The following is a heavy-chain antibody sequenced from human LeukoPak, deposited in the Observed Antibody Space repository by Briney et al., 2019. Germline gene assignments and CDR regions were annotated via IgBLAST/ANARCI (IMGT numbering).Heavy chain of an antibody. D-gene: IGHD3-22*01. CDR1: GFTFDDYA. V-gene: IGHV3-9*01. CDR3: AKDMPRNYYDSSGPFDY. CDR2: ISRNSGSI. J-gene: IGHJ4*02. Sequence: PGRSLRLSCAASGFTFDDYAMHWVRQAPGKGLEWVSGISRNSGSIGYADSVKGRFTISRDNAKNSLYLQMNSLRAEDTALYYCAKDMPRNYYDSSGPFDYWGQGTLVTVSS.